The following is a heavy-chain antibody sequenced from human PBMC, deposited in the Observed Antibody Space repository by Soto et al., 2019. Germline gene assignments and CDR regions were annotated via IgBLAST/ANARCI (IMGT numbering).Heavy chain of an antibody. CDR3: ARDRTYYDILTGVSNWFDP. V-gene: IGHV3-30-3*01. J-gene: IGHJ5*02. CDR2: ISYDGSNK. D-gene: IGHD3-9*01. Sequence: GGSLRLSCAASGFTFSSYAMHWVRQAPGKGLEWVAVISYDGSNKYYADSVKGRFTISRGNSKNTLYLQMNSLRAEDTAVYYCARDRTYYDILTGVSNWFDPWGQGTLVTVSS. CDR1: GFTFSSYA.